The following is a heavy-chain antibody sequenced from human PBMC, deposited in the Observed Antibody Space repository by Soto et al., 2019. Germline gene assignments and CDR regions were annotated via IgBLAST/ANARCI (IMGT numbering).Heavy chain of an antibody. D-gene: IGHD3-22*01. J-gene: IGHJ4*02. Sequence: PGGSLRLSCAASGFTFSSYWMHWVRQAPGKGLVWVSRINSDGSSTSYADSVKGRFTISRDNAKNTLYLQMNSLRAEDTAVYYCAKGADSSGYYNFDYWGQGTLVTV. CDR2: INSDGSST. V-gene: IGHV3-74*01. CDR3: AKGADSSGYYNFDY. CDR1: GFTFSSYW.